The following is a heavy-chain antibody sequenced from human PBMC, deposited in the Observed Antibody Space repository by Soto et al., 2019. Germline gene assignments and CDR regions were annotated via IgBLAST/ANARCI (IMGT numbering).Heavy chain of an antibody. V-gene: IGHV3-21*01. J-gene: IGHJ4*02. Sequence: GGSLRLSCAASGFTFSSYSMNWVRQAPGKGLEWVSSISSSSSYIYYADSVKGRFTISRDNAKNSLYLQMNSLRAEDTAVYYWARGAVLMVYATAPSYFDYWGKETLVTVSS. D-gene: IGHD2-8*01. CDR3: ARGAVLMVYATAPSYFDY. CDR2: ISSSSSYI. CDR1: GFTFSSYS.